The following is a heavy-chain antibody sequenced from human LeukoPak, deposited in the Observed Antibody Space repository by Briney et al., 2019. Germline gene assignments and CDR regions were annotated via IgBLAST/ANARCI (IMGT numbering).Heavy chain of an antibody. J-gene: IGHJ3*02. CDR1: GGSISSYY. Sequence: SETLSLTCTASGGSISSYYWSWIRQPAGKGLEWIGRIYSSGSTNYNPSLKSRVTISVVTSKCQFSLKLGSVTAADTAVYCCARDRSSSWYCGALDIWGQGTMVTVSS. D-gene: IGHD6-13*01. V-gene: IGHV4-4*07. CDR3: ARDRSSSWYCGALDI. CDR2: IYSSGST.